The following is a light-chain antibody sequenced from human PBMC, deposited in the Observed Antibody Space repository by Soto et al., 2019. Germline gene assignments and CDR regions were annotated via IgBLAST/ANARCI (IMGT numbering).Light chain of an antibody. V-gene: IGLV2-14*01. CDR3: SSYTTSSTLCV. CDR1: SSDVGAYNY. J-gene: IGLJ1*01. Sequence: QSVLTQPASVSGSPGQSITISCTGTSSDVGAYNYVSWYQQHPGKAPQLMIYEVSNRPSGVSNRFSGSKSGNTASLTISGLXAEDEADYYCSSYTTSSTLCVFGTGTKVTVL. CDR2: EVS.